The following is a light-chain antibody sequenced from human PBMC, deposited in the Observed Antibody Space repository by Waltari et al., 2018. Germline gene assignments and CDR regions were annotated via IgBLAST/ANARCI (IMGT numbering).Light chain of an antibody. CDR3: SSYRSSSTLVV. V-gene: IGLV2-14*03. CDR1: TSDVGGGNY. J-gene: IGLJ2*01. CDR2: DVT. Sequence: QSALTQPASLSGSPGQSITISCTGTTSDVGGGNYVSWYQQYPGKVPKLLFYDVTNRPAGVCNRFYRSKSGSTASLTISGLQAEDEADYYCSSYRSSSTLVVFGGGTKLIVL.